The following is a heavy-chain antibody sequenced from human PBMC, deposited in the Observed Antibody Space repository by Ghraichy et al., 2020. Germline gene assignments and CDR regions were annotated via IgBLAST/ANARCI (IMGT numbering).Heavy chain of an antibody. CDR3: ARQGGGGRSFDY. Sequence: SETLSLTCTISGGSISDTTYYWGWIRQPPGKGLEWIATIYYSGSTYYNPSLRSRVTMPVDTSKNQFSLNLSSVSAADTAVYYCARQGGGGRSFDYWGQGTLVTVSS. CDR1: GGSISDTTYY. D-gene: IGHD1-26*01. CDR2: IYYSGST. V-gene: IGHV4-39*01. J-gene: IGHJ4*02.